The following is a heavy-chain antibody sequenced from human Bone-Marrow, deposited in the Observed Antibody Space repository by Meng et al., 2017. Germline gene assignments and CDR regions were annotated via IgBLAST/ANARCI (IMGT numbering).Heavy chain of an antibody. CDR1: GGSISSYY. D-gene: IGHD6-13*01. Sequence: SETLSLTCTVSGGSISSYYWSWIRQPPGKGLEWIGYIYYSGSTNYNPSLKSRVTISVDTSKDQFSLKLSSVTAADTAVYYCARERGGAAAGTPGIDYWGQGTLVTVSS. V-gene: IGHV4-59*01. J-gene: IGHJ4*02. CDR3: ARERGGAAAGTPGIDY. CDR2: IYYSGST.